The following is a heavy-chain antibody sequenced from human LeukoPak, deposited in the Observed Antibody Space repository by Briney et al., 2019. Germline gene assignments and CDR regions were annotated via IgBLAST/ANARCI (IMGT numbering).Heavy chain of an antibody. Sequence: GASVKVSCKASGYTFTSYGISWVRQDPGQGLEWMGWISAYNGNTNYAQKLQGRVTMTTDTSTSTAYMELRSLRSDDTAVYYCARDFYCSSTSCPYYYYYMDVWGKGTTVTVSS. J-gene: IGHJ6*03. CDR1: GYTFTSYG. V-gene: IGHV1-18*01. CDR3: ARDFYCSSTSCPYYYYYMDV. D-gene: IGHD2-2*01. CDR2: ISAYNGNT.